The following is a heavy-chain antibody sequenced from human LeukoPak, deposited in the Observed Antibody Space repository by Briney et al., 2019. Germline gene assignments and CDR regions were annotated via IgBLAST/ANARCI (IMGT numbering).Heavy chain of an antibody. D-gene: IGHD3-10*01. V-gene: IGHV3-30*18. CDR3: AKGGHYYGSGSYYGTDY. Sequence: GSLRLSCAASGFTFSSYGMHWVRQAPGKGLEWVAVISYDGSDKYYADSVKGRFTISRDNSKNTLYLQMNSLRAEDTAVYYCAKGGHYYGSGSYYGTDYWGQGTLVTVSS. CDR1: GFTFSSYG. J-gene: IGHJ4*02. CDR2: ISYDGSDK.